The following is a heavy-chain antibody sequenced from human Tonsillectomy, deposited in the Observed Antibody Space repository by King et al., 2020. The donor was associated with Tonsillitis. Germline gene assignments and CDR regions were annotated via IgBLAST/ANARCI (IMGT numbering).Heavy chain of an antibody. Sequence: ITLKESGPTLVKPTQTLTLTCTFSGFSLSTSGVGVGWIGQPPGKALEVLAFIYWDDDKRYNPTLKNRLTITKDTSKNQVVLTMTNMDPVDTATYYCAHSGAGFILRYFDPWGQGTLVTVSS. V-gene: IGHV2-5*02. D-gene: IGHD3-9*01. CDR3: AHSGAGFILRYFDP. CDR2: IYWDDDK. CDR1: GFSLSTSGVG. J-gene: IGHJ5*02.